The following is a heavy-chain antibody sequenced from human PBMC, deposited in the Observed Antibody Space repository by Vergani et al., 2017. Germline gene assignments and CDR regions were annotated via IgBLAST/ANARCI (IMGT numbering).Heavy chain of an antibody. Sequence: EVQLVESGGGLVKPGGSLRLSCAASGFTFSSYSMNWVRQAPGKGLEWVSSISRSSSYIYYADSLKGRFTISRDKAKNSLYLQMNSLRADDTAGYYCAGDGVNDLDSSGTKDYWGQGTLVTVSS. CDR1: GFTFSSYS. CDR2: ISRSSSYI. V-gene: IGHV3-21*01. J-gene: IGHJ4*02. CDR3: AGDGVNDLDSSGTKDY. D-gene: IGHD3-22*01.